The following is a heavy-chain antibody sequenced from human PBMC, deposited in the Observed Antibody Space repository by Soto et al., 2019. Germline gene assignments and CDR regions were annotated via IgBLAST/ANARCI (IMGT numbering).Heavy chain of an antibody. V-gene: IGHV3-74*01. CDR3: VRDFRGAVAGSECDH. J-gene: IGHJ4*02. Sequence: EVQLAESGGGLVLTGGSLRLSCAASGFSFVSYWMHWVRQVPGEGLAWVSRINGNADNSDYADSVKGRFTISRDNAMNRLYLQMDSLRADDTGVYYCVRDFRGAVAGSECDHWGQGTLVTVSS. CDR2: INGNADNS. CDR1: GFSFVSYW. D-gene: IGHD6-19*01.